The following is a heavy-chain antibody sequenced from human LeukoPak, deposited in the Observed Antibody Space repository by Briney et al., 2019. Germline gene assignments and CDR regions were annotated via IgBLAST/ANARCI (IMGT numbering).Heavy chain of an antibody. CDR3: AGHPAVAAFDI. CDR2: ISWNSGSI. CDR1: GFTFDDYA. D-gene: IGHD6-19*01. J-gene: IGHJ3*02. V-gene: IGHV3-9*01. Sequence: PGGSLRLSCAASGFTFDDYAMHWVRQAPGKGLEWVSGISWNSGSIGYADSVKGRFTISRDNAKNSLYLQMNSLRAEDTAVYYCAGHPAVAAFDIWGQGTMVTVSS.